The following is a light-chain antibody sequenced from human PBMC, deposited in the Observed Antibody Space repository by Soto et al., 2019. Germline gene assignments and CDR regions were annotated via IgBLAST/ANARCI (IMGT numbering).Light chain of an antibody. CDR2: TYD. CDR1: SSNIGTYT. CDR3: ASGDDRVNGVV. J-gene: IGLJ2*01. Sequence: QSVLTQPPSVSGTPGQSITISCSGSSSNIGTYTLNWYQHLPGTAPKLLFSTYDQRPSAVADRFSASKSGTSATLAISGLQSEDAADYCCASGDDRVNGVVFGGGTKLTVL. V-gene: IGLV1-44*01.